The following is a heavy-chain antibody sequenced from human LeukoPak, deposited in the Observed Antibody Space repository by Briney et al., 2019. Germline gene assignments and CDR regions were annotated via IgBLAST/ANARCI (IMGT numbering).Heavy chain of an antibody. J-gene: IGHJ3*02. D-gene: IGHD4-23*01. V-gene: IGHV1-18*01. CDR3: ARCYGGNDAFDI. CDR2: ISGYNGNT. CDR1: GYTFTNYG. Sequence: ASVKVSCKASGYTFTNYGISWVRQAPGQGLEWMGWISGYNGNTNYAQKLQGRVTMTTDTSTSTAYMELRSLRSDDTAVYYCARCYGGNDAFDIWGQGTMVTVSS.